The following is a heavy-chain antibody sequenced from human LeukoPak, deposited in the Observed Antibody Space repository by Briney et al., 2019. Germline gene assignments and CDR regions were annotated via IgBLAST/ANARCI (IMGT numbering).Heavy chain of an antibody. CDR3: AIIDCGGDCSYYYGMDV. D-gene: IGHD2-21*02. J-gene: IGHJ6*02. CDR1: GYTFTSYD. V-gene: IGHV1-2*02. Sequence: ASVKVSCKASGYTFTSYDINWVRQATGQGLEWMGWMNPNSGGTNYAQKFQGRVTMTRDTSISTAYMELSRLRSDDTAVYYCAIIDCGGDCSYYYGMDVWGQGTTVTVSS. CDR2: MNPNSGGT.